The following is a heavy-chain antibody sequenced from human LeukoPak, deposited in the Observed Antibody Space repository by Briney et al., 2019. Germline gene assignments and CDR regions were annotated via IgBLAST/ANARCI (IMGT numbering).Heavy chain of an antibody. CDR3: ARGSDSSGWYSSFDY. Sequence: GGSLRLSCAASGFTFSSYWMHWVRQAPGKGLVWVSRLKSDGSGTSYADSVKGRFTISRDNAKNTLYLQMNSLRAEDTAVYYCARGSDSSGWYSSFDYWGQGTLVTVFS. CDR2: LKSDGSGT. V-gene: IGHV3-74*01. D-gene: IGHD6-19*01. CDR1: GFTFSSYW. J-gene: IGHJ4*02.